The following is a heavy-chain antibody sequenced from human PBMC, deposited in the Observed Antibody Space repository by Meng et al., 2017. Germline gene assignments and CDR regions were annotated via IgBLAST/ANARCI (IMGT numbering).Heavy chain of an antibody. CDR3: ARGTGSSWFDP. D-gene: IGHD6-13*01. CDR2: IKSANGDA. Sequence: QVPLVQSGAEVEKPGALVKVFCKASGYTFTSYTIHWVRQAPGQSLAWMGWIKSANGDAKYSQKFQGRLTLTRDTSASTAYLELSSLTFEDTAVYYCARGTGSSWFDPWGQGTLVTVSS. V-gene: IGHV1-3*01. J-gene: IGHJ5*02. CDR1: GYTFTSYT.